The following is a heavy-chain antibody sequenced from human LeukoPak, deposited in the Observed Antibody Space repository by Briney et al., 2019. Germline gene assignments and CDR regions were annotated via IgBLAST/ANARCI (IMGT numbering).Heavy chain of an antibody. J-gene: IGHJ4*02. Sequence: SETLSLTCAVSGGSISSGGYSWSWIRQPPGKGLEWIGYIYYSGSTYYNPSLKSRVTISVDTSKNQFSLKLSSVTAADTAVYYCAREGGLRYFDWLFDYFDYWGQGTLVTVSS. V-gene: IGHV4-30-4*07. D-gene: IGHD3-9*01. CDR2: IYYSGST. CDR3: AREGGLRYFDWLFDYFDY. CDR1: GGSISSGGYS.